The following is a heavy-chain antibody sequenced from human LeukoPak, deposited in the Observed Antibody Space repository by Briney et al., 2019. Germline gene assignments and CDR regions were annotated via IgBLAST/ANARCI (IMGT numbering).Heavy chain of an antibody. CDR1: GFTFSSYA. V-gene: IGHV3-23*01. Sequence: GGSLRLSCAAFGFTFSSYAMSWVRQAPGKGLEWVSAISGSGGSTYYADSVKGRFTISRDNSKNTLYLQMNSLRAEDTAVYYCAKEITMVRGVKPNWFDPWGQGTLVTVSS. CDR2: ISGSGGST. D-gene: IGHD3-10*01. CDR3: AKEITMVRGVKPNWFDP. J-gene: IGHJ5*02.